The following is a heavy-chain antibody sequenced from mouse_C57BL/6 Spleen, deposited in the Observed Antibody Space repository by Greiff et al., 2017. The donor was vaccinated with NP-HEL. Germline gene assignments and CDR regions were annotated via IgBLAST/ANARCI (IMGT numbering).Heavy chain of an antibody. J-gene: IGHJ4*01. D-gene: IGHD1-1*01. V-gene: IGHV1-74*01. CDR2: LHPSDSDT. CDR1: GYTFTSYW. CDR3: AINYYGSSRPYYAMDY. Sequence: QVQLQQPGAELVKPGASVKVSCKASGYTFTSYWMHWVKQRPGQGLEWIGRLHPSDSDTNYNQKFKGKATLTVDKSASTAYMQLSSLTSEDSAVYYCAINYYGSSRPYYAMDYWGQGTSVTVSS.